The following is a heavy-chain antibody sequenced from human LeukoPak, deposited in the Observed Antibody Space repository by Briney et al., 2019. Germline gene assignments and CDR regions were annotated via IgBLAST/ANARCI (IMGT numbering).Heavy chain of an antibody. CDR3: ARRLPIAVAGRGLANWFDP. J-gene: IGHJ5*02. V-gene: IGHV1-8*01. Sequence: ASVTVSCKGSGYTFTSYDINWLRQAPRQGLEWVGWMNPNSGNTAYAQKFQGRVTMTRNSSIRTGYMELSRLRSEDTAVYYCARRLPIAVAGRGLANWFDPWGQGTLVTVSS. CDR2: MNPNSGNT. CDR1: GYTFTSYD. D-gene: IGHD6-19*01.